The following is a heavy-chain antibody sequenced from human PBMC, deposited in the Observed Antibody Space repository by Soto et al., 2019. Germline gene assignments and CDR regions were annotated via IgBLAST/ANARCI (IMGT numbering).Heavy chain of an antibody. CDR2: IYDSDIT. CDR1: GGSISSYY. V-gene: IGHV4-59*01. Sequence: SVTLSLTCTVSGGSISSYYWSWIRQSPGKGLEWIGYIYDSDITTYNPSPKSRVTISVDTSKKQFSLQLSSVTAADTAVYYCGRGRRGSYGDFDYWGQGTLVTVSS. D-gene: IGHD4-17*01. CDR3: GRGRRGSYGDFDY. J-gene: IGHJ4*02.